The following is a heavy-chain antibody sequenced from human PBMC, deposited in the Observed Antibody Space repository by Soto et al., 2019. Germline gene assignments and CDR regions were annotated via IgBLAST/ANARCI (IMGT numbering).Heavy chain of an antibody. J-gene: IGHJ4*02. CDR2: IHPGGQTI. CDR1: GFTFSSSE. Sequence: EVQLVESGGGLVQPGGSLRLSCAASGFTFSSSEMYWVRQAPGKGLEWISYIHPGGQTIFYAESVKGRFTISRDNAKNSVYLQMNSLRAEDTAVYYCAKDGRGSGSHYNSFGYWGQGTLVTVSS. CDR3: AKDGRGSGSHYNSFGY. V-gene: IGHV3-48*03. D-gene: IGHD3-10*01.